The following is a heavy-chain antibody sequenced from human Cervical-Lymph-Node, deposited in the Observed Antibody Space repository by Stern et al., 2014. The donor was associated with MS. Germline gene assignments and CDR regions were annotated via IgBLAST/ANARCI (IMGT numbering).Heavy chain of an antibody. Sequence: QVQLQESGPGLEKPSGTLSLTCEVSGGSISSSNWWSWVRQSPGNGLEWIGEIYHSGTTNYNPSLKSRVTISLDRSKNQFSLKLTSVTVADTAMYYCARAAPVRWFDSWGQGTLVTVSS. CDR3: ARAAPVRWFDS. V-gene: IGHV4-4*02. CDR2: IYHSGTT. J-gene: IGHJ5*01. D-gene: IGHD4-23*01. CDR1: GGSISSSNW.